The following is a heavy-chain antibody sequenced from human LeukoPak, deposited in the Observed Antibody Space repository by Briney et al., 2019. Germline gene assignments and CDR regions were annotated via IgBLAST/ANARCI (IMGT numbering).Heavy chain of an antibody. CDR2: ISGSGGST. CDR3: AKDPVTMIVVVIPYYFDY. CDR1: GFTFSSYA. J-gene: IGHJ4*02. V-gene: IGHV3-23*01. Sequence: PGGSLRLSCAASGFTFSSYAMSWVRQAPGKGLEWVSAISGSGGSTYYADSVKGRFTISRDNSKNTLYLQMNSLRAEDTAVYYFAKDPVTMIVVVIPYYFDYWGQGTLVTVSS. D-gene: IGHD3-22*01.